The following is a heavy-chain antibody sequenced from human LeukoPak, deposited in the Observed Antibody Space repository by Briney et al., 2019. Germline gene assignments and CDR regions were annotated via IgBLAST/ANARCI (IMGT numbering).Heavy chain of an antibody. D-gene: IGHD4-23*01. V-gene: IGHV4-4*09. CDR2: IYTSGST. CDR3: AAGNSEGFDY. J-gene: IGHJ4*02. CDR1: GGSISSYY. Sequence: SETLSLTCTVSGGSISSYYWSWIRQPSGKGLEWIGYIYTSGSTNYNPSLKSRVTISVDTSKNQFSLKLSSVTAADTAVYYCAAGNSEGFDYWGQGTLVTVSS.